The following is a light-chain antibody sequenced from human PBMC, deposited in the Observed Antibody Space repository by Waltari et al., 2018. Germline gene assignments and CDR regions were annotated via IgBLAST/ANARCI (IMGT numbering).Light chain of an antibody. V-gene: IGLV2-14*03. Sequence: PGQSITISCTGTSSDVGSYNYVSWYQQHPGKAPKLMIYDVSYRPSGVSNRFSGSKSCNTASLTISGLQAEDEADYYCSSYITTNTLELFGGGTSLTVL. CDR1: SSDVGSYNY. CDR3: SSYITTNTLEL. CDR2: DVS. J-gene: IGLJ2*01.